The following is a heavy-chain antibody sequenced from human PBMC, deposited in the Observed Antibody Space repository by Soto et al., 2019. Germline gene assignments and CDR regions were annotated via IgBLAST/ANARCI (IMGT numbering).Heavy chain of an antibody. V-gene: IGHV3-9*01. D-gene: IGHD3-9*01. Sequence: EVQLVESGGGLVQPDRSLRLSCAASGFTFDDYAMHWGRQGPGKGLEWVSGISWNSGGIGYADSVKGRFTISRDNAKKSLYLQMDRLRPEGTAFYYCAKSPHDILIGSAFDYWGQGTLVTVSS. CDR2: ISWNSGGI. CDR3: AKSPHDILIGSAFDY. J-gene: IGHJ4*02. CDR1: GFTFDDYA.